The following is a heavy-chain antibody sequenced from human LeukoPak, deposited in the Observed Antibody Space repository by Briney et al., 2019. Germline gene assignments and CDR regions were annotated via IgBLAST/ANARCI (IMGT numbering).Heavy chain of an antibody. CDR3: AKAHSGYYVDC. CDR2: ISYDGSNT. CDR1: GFTSISNG. V-gene: IGHV3-30*18. J-gene: IGHJ4*02. D-gene: IGHD3-22*01. Sequence: GGSLRLSFPAPGFTSISNGSHGVRQAPAKGRDGVAVISYDGSNTYYADSVKGRFTISRDNSKNTLYLQMNSLRAEDTAVYYCAKAHSGYYVDCWGQGTLVTVSS.